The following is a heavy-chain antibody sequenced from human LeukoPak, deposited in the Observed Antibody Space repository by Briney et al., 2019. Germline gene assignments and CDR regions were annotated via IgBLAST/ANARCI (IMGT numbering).Heavy chain of an antibody. D-gene: IGHD3-10*01. Sequence: GGSLRLSCAASGFTFSSYGMHWVRQAPGKGLEGVAFIRYDGSNKDYADSVKGRFTISRDNSKNTVFLQMNSLRTEDTAVYYCASIPTTSHYNHMDVWGKGTPVTISS. V-gene: IGHV3-30*02. CDR2: IRYDGSNK. CDR3: ASIPTTSHYNHMDV. CDR1: GFTFSSYG. J-gene: IGHJ6*03.